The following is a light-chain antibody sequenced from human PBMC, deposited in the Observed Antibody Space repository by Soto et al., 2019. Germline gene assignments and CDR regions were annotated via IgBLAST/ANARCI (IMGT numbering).Light chain of an antibody. CDR1: SSDVGGYHY. V-gene: IGLV2-11*01. J-gene: IGLJ1*01. CDR3: CSYAGNYNYV. Sequence: QSVLPPPRSVSGSPGQSFTISCTGTSSDVGGYHYVSWYQQHPGKAPKLLIYDVSKRPSGVPDRFSGSKSGNTASLAISGLQAEDDSDYYCCSYAGNYNYVFGTGTKV. CDR2: DVS.